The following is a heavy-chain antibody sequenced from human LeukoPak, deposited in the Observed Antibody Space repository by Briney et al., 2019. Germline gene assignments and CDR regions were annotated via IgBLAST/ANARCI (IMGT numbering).Heavy chain of an antibody. V-gene: IGHV1-8*01. CDR1: GYTFTSYD. CDR3: VIHDSGDYVAGAGDYFDY. J-gene: IGHJ4*02. Sequence: ASVKVSCKASGYTFTSYDINWVRQATGQGLEGMGWMNPNSGNTGYAQKFQGRVTMTRNTSISTAYMELSSLRSEDTAVYYCVIHDSGDYVAGAGDYFDYWGQGTLVTVSS. D-gene: IGHD4-17*01. CDR2: MNPNSGNT.